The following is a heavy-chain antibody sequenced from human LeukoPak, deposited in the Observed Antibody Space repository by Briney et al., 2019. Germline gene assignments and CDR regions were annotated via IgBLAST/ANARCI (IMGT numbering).Heavy chain of an antibody. CDR2: ISSSSSYI. Sequence: GGSLRLSCAASGFTFSSYSVNWVRQAPGKGLEWVSSISSSSSYIYYADSVKGRFTISRDNAKNSLYLQMNSLRAEDTAVYYCARDPLPYYYDSSGYEYWGQGTLVTVSS. J-gene: IGHJ4*02. CDR3: ARDPLPYYYDSSGYEY. V-gene: IGHV3-21*01. CDR1: GFTFSSYS. D-gene: IGHD3-22*01.